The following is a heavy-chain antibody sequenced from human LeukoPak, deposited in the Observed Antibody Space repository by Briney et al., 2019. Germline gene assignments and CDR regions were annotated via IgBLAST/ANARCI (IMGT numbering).Heavy chain of an antibody. Sequence: SETLSLTRTVSPGSVSSGTYYWSSIRQPPGTGLEYIGYINYSGSTNYNPSLKSRVTISVDMSKNQFSLKLSSVTAADTAVYYCARDRNDDGDYLDAFDIWGQGTMVTVSS. D-gene: IGHD4-17*01. CDR1: PGSVSSGTYY. CDR3: ARDRNDDGDYLDAFDI. CDR2: INYSGST. V-gene: IGHV4-61*01. J-gene: IGHJ3*02.